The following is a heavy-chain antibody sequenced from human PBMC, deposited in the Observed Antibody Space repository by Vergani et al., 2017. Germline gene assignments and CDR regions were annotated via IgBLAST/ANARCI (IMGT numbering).Heavy chain of an antibody. CDR2: INPSGGHT. CDR1: GYTFSNYY. D-gene: IGHD3-9*01. J-gene: IGHJ4*02. V-gene: IGHV1-46*03. Sequence: QVQVVQSGAEVKKSGASVKVSCKTSGYTFSNYYMHWVRQAPGQGLEWMGIINPSGGHTNYAQKFQGRVTMTRDTSTSTVYMERSSLRSEDTAIYYCARGDYGSLTGYRYWVQGTLVTVSA. CDR3: ARGDYGSLTGYRY.